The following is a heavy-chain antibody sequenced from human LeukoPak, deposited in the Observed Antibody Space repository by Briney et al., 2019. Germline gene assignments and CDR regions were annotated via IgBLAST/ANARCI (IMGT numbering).Heavy chain of an antibody. CDR2: ISYDGRNE. J-gene: IGHJ4*02. CDR1: GFTFSSYA. Sequence: PGGSLRLSCAASGFTFSSYAMHWVRQAPGKGLEWVAVISYDGRNEYYVDSVKGRFTISRDNSKNTVYLQMNSLRAEDTAVYYCTKVGCTTSSCPNRFDYWGQGTLVTVSS. D-gene: IGHD2-2*01. CDR3: TKVGCTTSSCPNRFDY. V-gene: IGHV3-30*04.